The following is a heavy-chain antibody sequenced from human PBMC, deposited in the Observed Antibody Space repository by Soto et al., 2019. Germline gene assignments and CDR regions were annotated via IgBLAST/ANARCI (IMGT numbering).Heavy chain of an antibody. J-gene: IGHJ4*02. V-gene: IGHV1-69*13. Sequence: ASVKVSCKASGGTFSSYAISWVRQAPGQGLEWMGGIIPIFGTANYAQKFQGRVTITADESTSTAYMELSSLRSEDTAVYYCATEYGSGAYYFDYWGQGTLVTVSS. CDR3: ATEYGSGAYYFDY. CDR1: GGTFSSYA. CDR2: IIPIFGTA. D-gene: IGHD3-10*01.